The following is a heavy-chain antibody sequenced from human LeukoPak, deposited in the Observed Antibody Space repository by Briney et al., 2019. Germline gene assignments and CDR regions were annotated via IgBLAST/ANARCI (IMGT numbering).Heavy chain of an antibody. J-gene: IGHJ4*02. Sequence: GESLKISCEGSGYTFTSYWIAWVRQMPGKGLEWMGIIYPGDSDTRYSPSFQGQVTISADKSISTAYLQWSSLKASDTATYYCARHLEMATIGQIDYWGQGTLVTVSS. D-gene: IGHD5-24*01. CDR3: ARHLEMATIGQIDY. CDR2: IYPGDSDT. V-gene: IGHV5-51*01. CDR1: GYTFTSYW.